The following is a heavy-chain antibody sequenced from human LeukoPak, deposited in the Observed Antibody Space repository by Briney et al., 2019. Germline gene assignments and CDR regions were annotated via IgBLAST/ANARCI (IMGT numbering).Heavy chain of an antibody. D-gene: IGHD3-22*01. CDR2: IKSKTDGGTT. CDR1: GFIFSRYW. CDR3: TTTMIVDNWFDP. Sequence: GGSLRLSCAASGFIFSRYWMTWVRQAPGKGLEWVGRIKSKTDGGTTDYAAPVKGRFTISRDDSKNTLYLQMNSLKTEDTAVYYCTTTMIVDNWFDPWGQGTLVTVSS. V-gene: IGHV3-15*01. J-gene: IGHJ5*02.